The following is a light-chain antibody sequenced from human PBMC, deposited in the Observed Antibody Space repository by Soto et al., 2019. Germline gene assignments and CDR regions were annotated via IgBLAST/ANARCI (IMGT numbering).Light chain of an antibody. J-gene: IGLJ3*02. CDR2: EVN. CDR3: SSSAGIYHYLV. CDR1: SSDIGGYNS. V-gene: IGLV2-8*01. Sequence: QSALTQPPSASGSPGQSVTISCTGTSSDIGGYNSVSWYQQHSGKAPRLMIYEVNKRPSGVPDRFSGSKSGYTASLTVSGLQTEDEAFYYCSSSAGIYHYLVFGGGTQLTVL.